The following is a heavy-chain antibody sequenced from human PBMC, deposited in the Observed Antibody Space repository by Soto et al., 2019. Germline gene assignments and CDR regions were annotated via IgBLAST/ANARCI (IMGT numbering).Heavy chain of an antibody. Sequence: VKVSCKASGYTFTSYAMHWVRQAPGQRLEWMGWINAGNGNTKYSQKFQGRVTMTRDTSISTAYMELRRLRSGDTAVYYCARVVRFFGGHAGYWGQGTLVTVSS. CDR2: INAGNGNT. V-gene: IGHV1-3*01. J-gene: IGHJ4*02. CDR3: ARVVRFFGGHAGY. CDR1: GYTFTSYA. D-gene: IGHD3-3*01.